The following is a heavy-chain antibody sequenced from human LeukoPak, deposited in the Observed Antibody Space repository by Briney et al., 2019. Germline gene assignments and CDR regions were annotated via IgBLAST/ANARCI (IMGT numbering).Heavy chain of an antibody. Sequence: SGGSLRLSCAASGFTFSSYAMHWVRQAPGKGLEWVAVISYDGSNKYYADSVKGRFTISRDNSKNTLYLQMNSLRAEDTAVYYCARDHMEMGYSSSWPVYYFDYWGQGTLVTVSS. J-gene: IGHJ4*02. D-gene: IGHD6-13*01. CDR3: ARDHMEMGYSSSWPVYYFDY. V-gene: IGHV3-30-3*01. CDR1: GFTFSSYA. CDR2: ISYDGSNK.